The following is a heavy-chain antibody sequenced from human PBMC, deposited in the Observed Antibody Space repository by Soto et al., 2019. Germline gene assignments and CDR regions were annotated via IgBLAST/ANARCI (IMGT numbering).Heavy chain of an antibody. V-gene: IGHV1-18*01. CDR3: AREGYCSSGIFAVDSHEFFGMYF. J-gene: IGHJ6*02. CDR1: GYPYTKYG. CDR2: ISPYNENT. D-gene: IGHD2-2*01. Sequence: DSVQVTCKASGYPYTKYGLSWGQQAPGQGHEWMGWISPYNENTNYAQSFQGRVTMTTDTSTSTVYMELRSMTSEDPAVYYCAREGYCSSGIFAVDSHEFFGMYFWGHGTTVTVS.